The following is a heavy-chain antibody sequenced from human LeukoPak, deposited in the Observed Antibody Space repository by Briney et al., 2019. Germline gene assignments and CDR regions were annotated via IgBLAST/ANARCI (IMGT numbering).Heavy chain of an antibody. CDR2: IYYSGST. J-gene: IGHJ3*02. CDR3: ARWSEDIVVVPAASNDAFDI. V-gene: IGHV4-39*01. CDR1: GGSISSSSYY. Sequence: SETLSLTCTVYGGSISSSSYYWGWIRQPPGKGLEWIGSIYYSGSTYYNPSLKSRVTISVDTSKNQFSPKLSSVTAADTDVYYCARWSEDIVVVPAASNDAFDIWGQGTMVTVSS. D-gene: IGHD2-2*01.